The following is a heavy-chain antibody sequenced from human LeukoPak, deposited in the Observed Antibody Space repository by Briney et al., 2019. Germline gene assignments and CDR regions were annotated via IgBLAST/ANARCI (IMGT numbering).Heavy chain of an antibody. J-gene: IGHJ4*02. CDR2: INPNSGGT. V-gene: IGHV1-2*02. CDR3: AKDGSGQWLDDTYFDY. CDR1: GYTFTGYY. Sequence: GASVKVSCKASGYTFTGYYMHWVRQAPGQGLEWMGWINPNSGGTNYAQKFQGRVTMTRDTSISTAYMELSRLRSDDTAVYYCAKDGSGQWLDDTYFDYWGQGTLVTVSS. D-gene: IGHD6-19*01.